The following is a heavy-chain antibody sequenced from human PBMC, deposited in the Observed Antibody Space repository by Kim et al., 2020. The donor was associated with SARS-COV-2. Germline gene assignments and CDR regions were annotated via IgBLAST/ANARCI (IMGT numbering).Heavy chain of an antibody. D-gene: IGHD6-13*01. CDR1: GGSFSGYY. V-gene: IGHV4-34*01. Sequence: SETLSLTCAVYGGSFSGYYWSWIRQPPGKGLEWIGEINHSGSTNYNPSLKSRVTISVDTSKNQFSLKLSSVTAADTAVYYCARGPGYSSSWYGARNWFDPWGPVTLVTVSS. J-gene: IGHJ5*02. CDR2: INHSGST. CDR3: ARGPGYSSSWYGARNWFDP.